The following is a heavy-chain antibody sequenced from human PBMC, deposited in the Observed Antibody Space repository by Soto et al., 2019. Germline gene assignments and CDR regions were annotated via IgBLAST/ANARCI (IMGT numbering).Heavy chain of an antibody. CDR3: ARWGCHGSLDF. J-gene: IGHJ6*02. CDR1: GITVSYGGYS. V-gene: IGHV4-30-2*06. D-gene: IGHD2-8*02. Sequence: SEARPRTCSLYGITVSYGGYSWSWIRQSPGKGLEWFGYISHPETPYYNPSFKRRLSLSIDRTRNQFSQSLSSMTAADKDVYYCARWGCHGSLDFWGQG. CDR2: ISHPETP.